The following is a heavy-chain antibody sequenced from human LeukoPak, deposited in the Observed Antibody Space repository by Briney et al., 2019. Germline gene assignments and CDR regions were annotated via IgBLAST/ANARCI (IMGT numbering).Heavy chain of an antibody. CDR3: AKCSPSCYQKWFDP. V-gene: IGHV3-23*01. Sequence: PGGSLRLSCSASGFTFSIYGMSWVRQAPGKGLEWVSAISGSGDITYYADSVKGRFTISRDNSKNTLYLQMNSLRAEDTAVYYCAKCSPSCYQKWFDPWGQGTLVTVSS. CDR2: ISGSGDIT. D-gene: IGHD2-2*01. J-gene: IGHJ5*02. CDR1: GFTFSIYG.